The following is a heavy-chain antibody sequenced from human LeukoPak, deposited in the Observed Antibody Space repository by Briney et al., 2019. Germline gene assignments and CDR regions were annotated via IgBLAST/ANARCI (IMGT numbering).Heavy chain of an antibody. CDR3: ARGFYYGSGSYPTLFDC. CDR2: ISSGSSYT. D-gene: IGHD3-10*01. CDR1: GFTFSDYY. V-gene: IGHV3-11*05. Sequence: PGGSLRLSCAASGFTFSDYYMSWIRQAPGKGLERVSYISSGSSYTKYADSVKGRYTISRDNAKNSLYLQMNSLRAEDTAVYYCARGFYYGSGSYPTLFDCWGQGTLVTVSS. J-gene: IGHJ4*02.